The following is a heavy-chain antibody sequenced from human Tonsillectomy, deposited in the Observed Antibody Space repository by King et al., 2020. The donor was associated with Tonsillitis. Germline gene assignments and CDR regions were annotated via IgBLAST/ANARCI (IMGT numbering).Heavy chain of an antibody. CDR1: GFTLRNYA. V-gene: IGHV3-23*04. Sequence: VQLVESGGGLVQPGGSLRLSCAASGFTLRNYAMSWVRQAPGKGLEWVSAISGDGDSTFFADSVKGRFTISRDNSMNTLYLQMDSLRAEDTAIYYCAKDFGYPPDAFDIWGQGTMVTVSS. CDR2: ISGDGDST. J-gene: IGHJ3*02. D-gene: IGHD6-25*01. CDR3: AKDFGYPPDAFDI.